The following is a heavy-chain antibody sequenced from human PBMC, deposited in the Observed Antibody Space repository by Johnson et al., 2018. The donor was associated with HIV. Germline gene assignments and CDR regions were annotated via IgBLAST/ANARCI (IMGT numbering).Heavy chain of an antibody. CDR2: ISGSGGST. J-gene: IGHJ3*02. Sequence: VQLVESGGGLVQPGGSLRLSCGASGFIFSNYAMSWVRQAPGKGLEWVSGISGSGGSTYSADSVKGRFTISKDNAKNTRYLQVKSLRAEDTVVYYCARDTEYISNWYAFDSWGQGTMVTVSS. CDR3: ARDTEYISNWYAFDS. V-gene: IGHV3-23*04. D-gene: IGHD6-6*01. CDR1: GFIFSNYA.